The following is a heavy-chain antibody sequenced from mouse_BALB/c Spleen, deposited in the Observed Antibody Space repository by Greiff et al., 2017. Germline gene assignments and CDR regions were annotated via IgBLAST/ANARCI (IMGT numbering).Heavy chain of an antibody. Sequence: VQLKQSGAELVRPGASVKLSCTASGFNIKDYYMHWVKQRPEQGLEWIGWIDPENGDTEYAPKFQGKATMTADTSSNTAYLQLSSLTSEDTAVYYRSYYYGRGSWFAYWGQGTLVTVSA. J-gene: IGHJ3*01. CDR2: IDPENGDT. CDR1: GFNIKDYY. D-gene: IGHD1-1*01. CDR3: SYYYGRGSWFAY. V-gene: IGHV14-4*02.